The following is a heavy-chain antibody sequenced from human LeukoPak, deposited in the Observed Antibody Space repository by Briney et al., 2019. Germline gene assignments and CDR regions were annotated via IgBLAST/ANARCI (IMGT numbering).Heavy chain of an antibody. D-gene: IGHD1-26*01. V-gene: IGHV3-30*04. CDR1: GFTFSSYA. J-gene: IGHJ1*01. CDR3: ARAGGNSPEYFQH. Sequence: GGSLRLSCAASGFTFSSYAMHWVRQTPGKGLEWVAVISYDGSNKYYADSVKGRFTISRDNSKNTLYLQMNSLRAEDTAVYYCARAGGNSPEYFQHWGQGTLVTVSS. CDR2: ISYDGSNK.